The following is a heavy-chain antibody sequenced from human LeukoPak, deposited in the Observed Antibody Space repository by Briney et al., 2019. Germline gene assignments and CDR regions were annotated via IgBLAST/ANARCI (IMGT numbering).Heavy chain of an antibody. J-gene: IGHJ6*02. Sequence: SETLSLTCAVYGGSSSIYYWSWIRQPPGKGLEWIGEINHSGSANYNPSLKSRVTISGDTSKNQFSLKLSSVTAADTAVYYCATRDVWGRGTTVTVSS. CDR1: GGSSSIYY. CDR2: INHSGSA. V-gene: IGHV4-34*01. CDR3: ATRDV.